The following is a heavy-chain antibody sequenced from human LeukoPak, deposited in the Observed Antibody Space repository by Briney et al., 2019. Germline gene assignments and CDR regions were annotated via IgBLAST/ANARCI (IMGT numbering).Heavy chain of an antibody. CDR3: ARGVTYYYDSSGYLY. V-gene: IGHV4-61*02. J-gene: IGHJ4*02. D-gene: IGHD3-22*01. CDR2: IHTSGRT. Sequence: SETLSLTCTVSGGSISSGSYYWSWIRQPAGKGLEWIRRIHTSGRTNYNPSLKSRVTISVDTSKNQFSLNLSSVTAADTAVYYCARGVTYYYDSSGYLYWGQGTLVTVSS. CDR1: GGSISSGSYY.